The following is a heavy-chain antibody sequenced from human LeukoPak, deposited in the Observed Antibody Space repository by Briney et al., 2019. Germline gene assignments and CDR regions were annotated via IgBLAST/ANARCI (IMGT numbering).Heavy chain of an antibody. V-gene: IGHV4-59*08. CDR3: ARQGGGRVGSWFDP. CDR1: GDSISTYY. CDR2: IYYSGNT. D-gene: IGHD3-10*01. J-gene: IGHJ5*02. Sequence: SSETLSLTCTVSGDSISTYYWSWIRQPPGKGLEWIGSIYYSGNTNCNPALKSRVTISVDTSKNQFSLKLSSVTAADTAVYYCARQGGGRVGSWFDPWGQGALVTVSS.